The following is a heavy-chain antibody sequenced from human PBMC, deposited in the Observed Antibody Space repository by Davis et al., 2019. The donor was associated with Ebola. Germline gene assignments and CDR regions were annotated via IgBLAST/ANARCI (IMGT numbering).Heavy chain of an antibody. CDR1: GGSISSSNW. CDR2: IYHSGST. D-gene: IGHD3-22*01. J-gene: IGHJ4*02. Sequence: MPSETLSLTCAVSGGSISSSNWWSWVRQPPGKGLEWIGEIYHSGSTNYNPSLKSRVTISVDKSKNQFSLKLSSVTAADTAVYYCARRYADSSGYYFGYWGQGTLVTVSS. V-gene: IGHV4-4*02. CDR3: ARRYADSSGYYFGY.